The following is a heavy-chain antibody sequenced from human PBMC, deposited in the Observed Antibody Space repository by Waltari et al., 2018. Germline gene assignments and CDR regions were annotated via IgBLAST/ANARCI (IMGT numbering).Heavy chain of an antibody. CDR1: GVSITSNRHY. Sequence: QLQLQESGPRLVKPSETLSLICSVPGVSITSNRHYWAWFRQSPGQGLEWIGPISYHGTTYITPSLKSRVSVSRDTSKNQVSLTLGSVTAADMAVYYCATYIGASVGTAAFDVWGQGTMVTVSS. V-gene: IGHV4-39*01. D-gene: IGHD5-12*01. CDR3: ATYIGASVGTAAFDV. CDR2: ISYHGTT. J-gene: IGHJ3*01.